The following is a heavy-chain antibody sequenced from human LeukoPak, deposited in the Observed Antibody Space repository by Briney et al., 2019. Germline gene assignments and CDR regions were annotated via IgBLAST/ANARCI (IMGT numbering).Heavy chain of an antibody. CDR1: GFTFRSSA. V-gene: IGHV3-23*01. J-gene: IGHJ4*02. Sequence: GGSLRLSCAASGFTFRSSAMSWVRLAPGKGLAWVSTIDDSAKTTYYADSVRGRFTISRDNSKNTLYLQLTSLRVEDTAIYYCAKVATWTYFDSWGQGTLVTVSS. CDR3: AKVATWTYFDS. CDR2: IDDSAKTT. D-gene: IGHD3/OR15-3a*01.